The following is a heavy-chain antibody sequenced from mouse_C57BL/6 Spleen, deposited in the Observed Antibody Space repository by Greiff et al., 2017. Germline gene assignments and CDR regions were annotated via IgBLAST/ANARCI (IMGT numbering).Heavy chain of an antibody. V-gene: IGHV1-55*01. CDR1: GYTFTSYW. Sequence: QVQLQQPGAELVKPGASVKMSCKASGYTFTSYWITWVKQRPGQGLEWIGDIYPGSGSTHYNEKFKSKATLTVDTSSSTAYMQLSSLTSEDAAVYYCARGGYYYGSSGFDYWGQGTTLTVSS. CDR3: ARGGYYYGSSGFDY. CDR2: IYPGSGST. J-gene: IGHJ2*01. D-gene: IGHD1-1*01.